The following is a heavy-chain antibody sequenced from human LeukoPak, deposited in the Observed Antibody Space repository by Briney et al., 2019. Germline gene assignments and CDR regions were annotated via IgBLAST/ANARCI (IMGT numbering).Heavy chain of an antibody. V-gene: IGHV3-21*01. D-gene: IGHD3-3*01. CDR2: ISSSSSYI. Sequence: PGGSLRLSCAASGFTFSSYSMNWVRQAPGKGLEWVSSISSSSSYIYYADSVKGRFTISRDNSKNTLYLQMNSLRAEDTAVYYCARVPDFWSGHHFDYWGQGTLVTVSS. CDR3: ARVPDFWSGHHFDY. CDR1: GFTFSSYS. J-gene: IGHJ4*02.